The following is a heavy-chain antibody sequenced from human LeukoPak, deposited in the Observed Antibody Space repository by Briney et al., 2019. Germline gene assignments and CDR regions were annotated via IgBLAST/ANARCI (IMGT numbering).Heavy chain of an antibody. CDR2: IIHIFGTA. J-gene: IGHJ4*02. D-gene: IGHD3-3*01. CDR3: AREGIFGARSQAH. V-gene: IGHV1-69*05. Sequence: SVKVSCKASGGTFSSFAISWVRQAPGQGLEWMGGIIHIFGTANYAQKLQGRVTFTTDESTSTAYMELSSLRPEDTAVYYCAREGIFGARSQAHWGQGTLVTVSS. CDR1: GGTFSSFA.